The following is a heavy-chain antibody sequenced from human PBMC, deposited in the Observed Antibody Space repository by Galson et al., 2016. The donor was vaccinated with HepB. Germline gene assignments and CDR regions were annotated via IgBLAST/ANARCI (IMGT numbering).Heavy chain of an antibody. CDR1: GFTFSDYY. Sequence: SLRLSCAASGFTFSDYYMSWIRQAPGKGLAWVSYISSSSRYPNYADAVKGRFTISRDNAKNSLYLQMNSLRAEDTAVYYCARLWGGSSSSGGENNWFDPWGQGTLVTVSS. D-gene: IGHD6-6*01. CDR3: ARLWGGSSSSGGENNWFDP. CDR2: ISSSSRYP. J-gene: IGHJ5*02. V-gene: IGHV3-11*06.